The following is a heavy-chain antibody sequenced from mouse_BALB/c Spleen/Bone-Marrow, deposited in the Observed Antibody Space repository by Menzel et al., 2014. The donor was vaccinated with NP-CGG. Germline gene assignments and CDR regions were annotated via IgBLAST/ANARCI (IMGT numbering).Heavy chain of an antibody. Sequence: QVQLQQSGAELMKPGASVKISCKATGYTFSSYWIEWVKQRPGHGLEWIGEILPGSGSTNYNEKFKGKATFTADTSSNTAYMQLSSLTSEGSAVYSGARNGTSPAWFAYWGQGTLVTVSA. CDR2: ILPGSGST. J-gene: IGHJ3*01. D-gene: IGHD1-3*01. V-gene: IGHV1-9*01. CDR3: ARNGTSPAWFAY. CDR1: GYTFSSYW.